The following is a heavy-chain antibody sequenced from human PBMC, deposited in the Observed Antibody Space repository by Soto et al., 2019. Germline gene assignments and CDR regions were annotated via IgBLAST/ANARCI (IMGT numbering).Heavy chain of an antibody. J-gene: IGHJ4*02. CDR1: GYSFTSYW. D-gene: IGHD6-13*01. CDR2: IDPSDSYT. CDR3: ARHYSSSWPTDY. V-gene: IGHV5-10-1*01. Sequence: GESLKISCKGSGYSFTSYWISWVRQMPGKGLEWMGRIDPSDSYTNYSPSFQGHVTISADKSISTAYLQWSSLKASDTAMYYCARHYSSSWPTDYWGQGTLVTVSS.